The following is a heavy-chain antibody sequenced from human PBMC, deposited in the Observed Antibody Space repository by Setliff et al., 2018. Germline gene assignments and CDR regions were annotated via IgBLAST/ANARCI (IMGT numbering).Heavy chain of an antibody. D-gene: IGHD2-21*02. V-gene: IGHV4-39*01. Sequence: SETLSLTCTVSGASLSSGTYYWGWIRQPPGKGLEWIGRIYYRGDTYYNASLKGRLTISVDTAQNQFSLRLTSVTAADTAVYYCARAPVYCSGDCYPRWFDPWGQGTLVTVSS. CDR3: ARAPVYCSGDCYPRWFDP. CDR1: GASLSSGTYY. CDR2: IYYRGDT. J-gene: IGHJ5*02.